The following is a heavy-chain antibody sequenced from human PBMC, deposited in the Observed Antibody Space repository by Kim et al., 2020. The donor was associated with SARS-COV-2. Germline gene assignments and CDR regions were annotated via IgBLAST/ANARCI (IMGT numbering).Heavy chain of an antibody. CDR3: ARQSNRITIFGVVIIPGVMDV. CDR2: IYYSGST. J-gene: IGHJ6*02. D-gene: IGHD3-3*01. V-gene: IGHV4-59*08. Sequence: SETLSLTCTVSGGSISSYYWSWIRQPPGKGLEWIGYIYYSGSTNYNPSLNSRVTISVDTSKNQFSLKLSSVTAADTAVYYCARQSNRITIFGVVIIPGVMDVWGQGTTVTVSS. CDR1: GGSISSYY.